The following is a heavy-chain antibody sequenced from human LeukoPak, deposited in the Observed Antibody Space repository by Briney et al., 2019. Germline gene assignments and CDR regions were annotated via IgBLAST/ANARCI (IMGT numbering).Heavy chain of an antibody. J-gene: IGHJ4*02. D-gene: IGHD3-3*01. Sequence: GGSLRLSCAASGFTFSTFGMQWVRRARGTGVEWVAFIRFDKSNKDYADSVQGRFTSSRDNSKNTLYLQMNSLIPEDTAVYYCAKDQKWSGLHYFDNWGQGTLVTVSS. CDR1: GFTFSTFG. CDR3: AKDQKWSGLHYFDN. CDR2: IRFDKSNK. V-gene: IGHV3-30*02.